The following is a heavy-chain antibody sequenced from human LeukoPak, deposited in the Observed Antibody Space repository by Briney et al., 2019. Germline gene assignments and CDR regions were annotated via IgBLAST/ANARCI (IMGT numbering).Heavy chain of an antibody. D-gene: IGHD3-10*01. J-gene: IGHJ6*02. Sequence: SETLSLTCTVSGGSISSYYWSWIRQPPGKGLEWIGYIYYSGSTNYNPSLKSRVTISVDTSKNQFSLKLSSVTAADTAVYYCARDGYYGSGSYYNVASGGMDVWGQGTTATVSS. V-gene: IGHV4-59*01. CDR1: GGSISSYY. CDR2: IYYSGST. CDR3: ARDGYYGSGSYYNVASGGMDV.